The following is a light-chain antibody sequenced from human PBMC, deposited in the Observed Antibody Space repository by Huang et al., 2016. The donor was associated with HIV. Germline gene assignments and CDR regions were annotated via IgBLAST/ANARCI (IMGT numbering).Light chain of an antibody. CDR3: QQYKSYPFT. CDR1: QGIRNL. J-gene: IGKJ5*01. CDR2: AAS. V-gene: IGKV1-16*02. Sequence: DIQMTQSPSSLSASIGDRVTITCRASQGIRNLLAWIQQKPGKAPRSLIYAASSWRSGVPSNFSGSGSGTEVTLTINSLQPEDFATYYCQQYKSYPFTFGLGTRLEIK.